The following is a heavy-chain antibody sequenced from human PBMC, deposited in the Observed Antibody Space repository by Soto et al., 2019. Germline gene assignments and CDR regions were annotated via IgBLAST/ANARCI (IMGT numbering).Heavy chain of an antibody. CDR2: IFSDNER. CDR1: GFSLTTGRMG. Sequence: QVTLKESGPVLVKPTETLTLTGTVSGFSLTTGRMGVSWIRQSPGKALEWLAHIFSDNERSYSTSMQGRLTISKDSSGSQVVLSMTNMDPVDSGTYYCVRGNADSYQFYYGMDVWGQGTTVTVSS. V-gene: IGHV2-26*01. CDR3: VRGNADSYQFYYGMDV. J-gene: IGHJ6*02. D-gene: IGHD4-17*01.